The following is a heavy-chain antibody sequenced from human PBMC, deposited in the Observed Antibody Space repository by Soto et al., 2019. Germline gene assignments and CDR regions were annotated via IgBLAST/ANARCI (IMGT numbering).Heavy chain of an antibody. Sequence: GGSLRLSCSASGFTFSSYAMHWVRQAPGKGLEWVAVISYDGSNKYYADSVKGRFTISRDNSENKLYLQMNSLRAEDTAVYYCAKTTFYYGDYRNDAFDICGQRSMVTV. D-gene: IGHD4-17*01. CDR1: GFTFSSYA. CDR2: ISYDGSNK. CDR3: AKTTFYYGDYRNDAFDI. J-gene: IGHJ3*02. V-gene: IGHV3-30-3*02.